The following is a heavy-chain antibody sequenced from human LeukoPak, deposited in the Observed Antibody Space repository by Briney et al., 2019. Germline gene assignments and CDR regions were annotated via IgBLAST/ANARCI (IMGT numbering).Heavy chain of an antibody. Sequence: SETLSLTCTVSGGSISSSSYYWGWIRQPPGKGLEWIGSIYYSGSTYYNPSLKSRVTISVDTSKNQFSLKLSSVTAADTAVYYCARRRNYCTNGVCYFFGTFQHWGQGTLVTVSS. CDR3: ARRRNYCTNGVCYFFGTFQH. CDR1: GGSISSSSYY. J-gene: IGHJ1*01. V-gene: IGHV4-39*01. CDR2: IYYSGST. D-gene: IGHD2-8*01.